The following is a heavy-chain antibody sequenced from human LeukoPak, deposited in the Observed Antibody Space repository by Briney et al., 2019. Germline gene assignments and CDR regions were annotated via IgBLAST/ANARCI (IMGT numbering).Heavy chain of an antibody. Sequence: GGSLRLSCATSGFTFSAYSIMWVRQAPGKRLEWVSSLSGNSDYIFYADSVKGRFTISRDNSRSSLYLQMNSLRGDDTAVYYCARRGAGDYCFDYWGQGILVTVSS. D-gene: IGHD2-15*01. CDR3: ARRGAGDYCFDY. CDR2: LSGNSDYI. V-gene: IGHV3-21*01. J-gene: IGHJ4*02. CDR1: GFTFSAYS.